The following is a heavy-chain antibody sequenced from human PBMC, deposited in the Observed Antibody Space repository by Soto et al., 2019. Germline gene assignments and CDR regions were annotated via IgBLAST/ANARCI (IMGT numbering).Heavy chain of an antibody. D-gene: IGHD5-12*01. CDR3: AKAIVAAIGDYYGMDV. CDR2: ISYDGSNE. CDR1: GFTFSTFG. Sequence: QVRLVESGGGVVLPGRSRRLSCAASGFTFSTFGMHWVRQAPGKGLEWVALISYDGSNEYYRASVKGRFVLSRENSKNTLYLQMNSLRAADTAVYYCAKAIVAAIGDYYGMDVWGQGTTVTVSS. J-gene: IGHJ6*02. V-gene: IGHV3-30*18.